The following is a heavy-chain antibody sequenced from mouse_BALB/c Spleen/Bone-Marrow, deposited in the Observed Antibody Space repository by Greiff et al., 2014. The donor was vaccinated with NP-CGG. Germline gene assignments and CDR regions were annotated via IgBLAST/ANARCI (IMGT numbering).Heavy chain of an antibody. Sequence: VQLQQSGPELVMPGSSVKMSCKPSGYSFTDYTIHWVKQSHGKSLEWIGGFTPNNGGANYNQKFKDKATLTLDKSSRTAYMEFRSLTFEDSAVYYCARAGWYDYWGQGTTLTVSS. J-gene: IGHJ2*01. V-gene: IGHV1-22*01. CDR3: ARAGWYDY. CDR1: GYSFTDYT. D-gene: IGHD1-1*02. CDR2: FTPNNGGA.